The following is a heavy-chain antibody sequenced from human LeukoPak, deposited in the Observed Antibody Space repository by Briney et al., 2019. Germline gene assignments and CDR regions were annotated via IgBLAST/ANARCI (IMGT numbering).Heavy chain of an antibody. Sequence: SETLSLTCTVSGGSVSSSSYYWGWIRQPPGKGLEWIGSIYYSGSTYYNPSLKSRVTISVDTSKNQFSLKLSSVTAADTAVYYCARQSVVVVAAYSNWFDPWGQGTLVTVSS. V-gene: IGHV4-39*01. CDR2: IYYSGST. CDR3: ARQSVVVVAAYSNWFDP. CDR1: GGSVSSSSYY. D-gene: IGHD2-15*01. J-gene: IGHJ5*02.